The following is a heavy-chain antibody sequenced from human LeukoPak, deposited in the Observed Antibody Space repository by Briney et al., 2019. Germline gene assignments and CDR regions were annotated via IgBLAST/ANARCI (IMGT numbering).Heavy chain of an antibody. J-gene: IGHJ4*02. CDR1: GFTFSSYA. V-gene: IGHV3-23*01. CDR2: ISDSGGSI. D-gene: IGHD6-13*01. Sequence: PGGSLRLSCAVPGFTFSSYAMTWVRQAPGKGLEWVSGISDSGGSIYYADSVKGRFTISRDNSKKTVYLQMNSLRAEDTAVYYCAKSRGSSWYLFDYWSQGTLVTVSS. CDR3: AKSRGSSWYLFDY.